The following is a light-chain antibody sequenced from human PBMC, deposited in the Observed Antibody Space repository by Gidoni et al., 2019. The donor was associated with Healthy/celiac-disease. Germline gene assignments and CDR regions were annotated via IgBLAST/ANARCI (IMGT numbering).Light chain of an antibody. J-gene: IGKJ2*01. CDR2: GAS. V-gene: IGKV3-15*01. CDR3: QQYNNWPYT. CDR1: QSVSSN. Sequence: EIVMTQSPATLSVSPGERATLSCRASQSVSSNLAWYQQKPGQAPRLLIYGASTRATGIPARFRGSGSGTEFTLTISSLQSADFAVYYCQQYNNWPYTFGQGTKLEIK.